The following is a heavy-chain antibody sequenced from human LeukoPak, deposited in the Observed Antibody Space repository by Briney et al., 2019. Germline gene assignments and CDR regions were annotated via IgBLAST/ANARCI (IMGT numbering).Heavy chain of an antibody. CDR1: GASSRSYY. D-gene: IGHD4-23*01. V-gene: IGHV4-59*01. Sequence: SETLSLTCTVSGASSRSYYWSWIRQAPGQGLEWVGFISHSGYTSYSPSLKRRVAISVDTSKTQFSLRLTSMTVADTAIYYGARGRNVNVGMFFDSWAQGTLVTVSS. CDR3: ARGRNVNVGMFFDS. CDR2: ISHSGYT. J-gene: IGHJ4*02.